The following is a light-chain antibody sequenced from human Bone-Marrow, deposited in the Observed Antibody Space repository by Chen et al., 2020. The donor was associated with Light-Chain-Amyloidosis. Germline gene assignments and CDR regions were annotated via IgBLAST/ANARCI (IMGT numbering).Light chain of an antibody. CDR3: QSADSSGTYEVI. Sequence: SYELTQPPSVSVSPGQTARITCSGDDLPTKYAYWYQQKPGQAPVLVIHRDTERRSGISERFSGSNSGATATLTIRGVQAEDEADYHCQSADSSGTYEVIFGGGTKLTVL. CDR1: DLPTKY. V-gene: IGLV3-25*03. J-gene: IGLJ2*01. CDR2: RDT.